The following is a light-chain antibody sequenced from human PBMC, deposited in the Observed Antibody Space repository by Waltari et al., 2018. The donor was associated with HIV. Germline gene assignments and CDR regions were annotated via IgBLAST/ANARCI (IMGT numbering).Light chain of an antibody. CDR3: QVWDSSSDHVV. J-gene: IGLJ2*01. CDR2: DDS. CDR1: NIASKS. V-gene: IGLV3-21*04. Sequence: SYVLTQPPSVSVAPGKTARITCGGNNIASKSVTWYQQKPGQAPVLVIYDDSDRPSGIPERFSGSNSGNTATLTISRVEAGDEADYYCQVWDSSSDHVVFGGGTKLTVL.